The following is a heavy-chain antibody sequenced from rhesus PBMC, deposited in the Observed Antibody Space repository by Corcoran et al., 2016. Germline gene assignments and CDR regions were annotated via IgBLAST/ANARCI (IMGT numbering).Heavy chain of an antibody. CDR3: ARRAAAGTFDY. CDR2: ISGSSGST. D-gene: IGHD6-31*01. V-gene: IGHV4-65*01. CDR1: GGSVSSMNG. J-gene: IGHJ4*01. Sequence: QVQLQESGPGLVKPSETLSPTCAVSGGSVSSMNGWSWIRPPPGKGLEWIGYISGSSGSTYYNPSLKSRVTISTDTSKNQFSLKLSSVTAADTAVYYCARRAAAGTFDYWGQGVLVTVSS.